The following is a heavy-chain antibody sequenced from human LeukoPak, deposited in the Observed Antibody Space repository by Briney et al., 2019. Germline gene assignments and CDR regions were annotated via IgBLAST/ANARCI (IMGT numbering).Heavy chain of an antibody. V-gene: IGHV1-18*04. Sequence: ASVKVSCKASGYTFTSYGINWVRQAPGQGLEWMGWISGHNGHTNYVQTMQGRVTTTTDTSTNTAYMELRNLTSDDTAVYYCARGPGIAVAGVFDYWGQGSLVTVSS. CDR3: ARGPGIAVAGVFDY. CDR2: ISGHNGHT. CDR1: GYTFTSYG. D-gene: IGHD6-19*01. J-gene: IGHJ4*02.